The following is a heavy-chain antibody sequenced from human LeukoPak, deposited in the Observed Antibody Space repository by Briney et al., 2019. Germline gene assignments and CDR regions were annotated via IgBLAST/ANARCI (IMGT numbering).Heavy chain of an antibody. D-gene: IGHD3-22*01. J-gene: IGHJ3*02. CDR3: ARSNYYDSRSWGFDI. V-gene: IGHV3-23*01. Sequence: GGSLRLSCAASGFTFSTFAMIWARQPPGKGLEWVSSIFPSGGEIHYADSVKGRFTISRDNSKNTLFLQMNSLRAEDTAVYYCARSNYYDSRSWGFDIWGQGTMVTVSS. CDR1: GFTFSTFA. CDR2: IFPSGGEI.